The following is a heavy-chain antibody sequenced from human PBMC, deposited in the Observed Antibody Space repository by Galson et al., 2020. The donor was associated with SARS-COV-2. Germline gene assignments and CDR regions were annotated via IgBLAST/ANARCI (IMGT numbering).Heavy chain of an antibody. D-gene: IGHD3-10*01. CDR3: VKTESYGSGSC. Sequence: GESLKISCAASGFTFSDSFMSWIRQAPGRGLEWISYIYGRNTYTNYADSVKGRFTISRDNAHNSLYLQMNSLTAEDTALYFCVKTESYGSGSCWGQGALVTVSS. V-gene: IGHV3-11*06. CDR2: IYGRNTYT. J-gene: IGHJ4*02. CDR1: GFTFSDSF.